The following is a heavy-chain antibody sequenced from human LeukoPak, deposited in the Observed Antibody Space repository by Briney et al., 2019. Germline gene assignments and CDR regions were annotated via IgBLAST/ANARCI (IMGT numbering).Heavy chain of an antibody. CDR2: ISGSGGST. J-gene: IGHJ4*02. V-gene: IGHV3-23*01. CDR1: GFTLSSYA. D-gene: IGHD5-18*01. CDR3: AKSESYGQTSPDY. Sequence: GGSLRLSCAASGFTLSSYAMSWVRQAPGKGLEWVSAISGSGGSTYYADSVKGRFTISRDNSKNTLYLQMNSLRAEDTAVYYCAKSESYGQTSPDYWGQGTLVTVSS.